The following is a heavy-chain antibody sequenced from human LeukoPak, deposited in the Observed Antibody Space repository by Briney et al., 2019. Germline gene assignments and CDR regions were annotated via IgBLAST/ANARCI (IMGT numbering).Heavy chain of an antibody. CDR3: ARGPGYPPYYFDY. CDR1: GGSISSSNW. Sequence: SETLSLTCAVSGGSISSSNWWSWVRQPPGKGLEWIGEIYHSGSTNYNPSLKSRATISVDKSKNQFSLKLSSVTAADTAVYYCARGPGYPPYYFDYWGQGTLVTVSS. V-gene: IGHV4-4*02. CDR2: IYHSGST. J-gene: IGHJ4*02. D-gene: IGHD6-13*01.